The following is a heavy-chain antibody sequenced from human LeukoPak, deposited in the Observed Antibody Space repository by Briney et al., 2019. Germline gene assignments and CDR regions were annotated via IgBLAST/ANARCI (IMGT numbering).Heavy chain of an antibody. V-gene: IGHV3-30-3*01. CDR1: GFTFSSYA. CDR3: ARDDSVPAAIWRDWFDP. Sequence: PGGSLRLSCAASGFTFSSYAMHWVRQAPGKGLEWVAVISYDGSNKYYADSVKGRFTISRDNSKNTLYLQMNSLRAEDTAVYYCARDDSVPAAIWRDWFDPWGQGTLVTVSS. D-gene: IGHD2-2*01. CDR2: ISYDGSNK. J-gene: IGHJ5*02.